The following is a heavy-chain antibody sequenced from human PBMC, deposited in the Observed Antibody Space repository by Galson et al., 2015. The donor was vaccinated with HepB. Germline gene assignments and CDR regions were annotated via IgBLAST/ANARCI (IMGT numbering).Heavy chain of an antibody. CDR1: GGSISSGDYY. CDR3: ASANSRLDIVLMVYEVDYMDV. CDR2: IYYSGST. Sequence: LSLTCTVSGGSISSGDYYWSWIRQPPGKGLEWIGYIYYSGSTYYNPSLKSRVTISVDTSKNQFSLKLSSVTAADTAVYYCASANSRLDIVLMVYEVDYMDVWGKGTTVTVSS. D-gene: IGHD2-8*01. V-gene: IGHV4-30-4*01. J-gene: IGHJ6*03.